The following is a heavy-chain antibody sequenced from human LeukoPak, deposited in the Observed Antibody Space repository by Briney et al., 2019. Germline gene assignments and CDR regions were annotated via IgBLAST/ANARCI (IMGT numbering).Heavy chain of an antibody. CDR2: INWKTGNG. CDR1: GFNFDDYA. Sequence: GGSLRLSCAVSGFNFDDYAMHWVRQAPGRGLEWVSGINWKTGNGIYADSVKGRFTISRDNAKNSLYLQMSSLRAEDTALYYCTRRAARWQFDLWGRGTLPTVSS. CDR3: TRRAARWQFDL. V-gene: IGHV3-9*01. D-gene: IGHD5-24*01. J-gene: IGHJ2*01.